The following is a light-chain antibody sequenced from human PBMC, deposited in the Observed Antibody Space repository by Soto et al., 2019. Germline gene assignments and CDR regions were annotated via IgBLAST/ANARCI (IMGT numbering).Light chain of an antibody. CDR1: ESISSW. CDR3: QDFRRCSEA. J-gene: IGKJ4*02. Sequence: QKGGCASTMSAAKRERVVINCKASESISSWLAWYQQKPGKAPKLLIYKASTLKSGVPSRFSGSGSGTEFTLTTSRLQGVDFVTYRCQDFRRCSEAFGGGTKVDIK. V-gene: IGKV1-5*03. CDR2: KAS.